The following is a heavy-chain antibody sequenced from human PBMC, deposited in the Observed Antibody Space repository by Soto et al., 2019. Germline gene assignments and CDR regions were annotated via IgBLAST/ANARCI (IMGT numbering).Heavy chain of an antibody. CDR2: ISYDGSNK. J-gene: IGHJ4*02. Sequence: QVQLVESGGGVVQPGRSLRLSCAASGFTFSSYAMHWVRQAPGKGLEWVAVISYDGSNKYYADSVKGRFTISRDNSKNTWYLKMNGLRAEDTAVFYWAGDGPMTTVPHFDYWGQETLVTVPS. CDR3: AGDGPMTTVPHFDY. CDR1: GFTFSSYA. V-gene: IGHV3-30-3*01. D-gene: IGHD4-17*01.